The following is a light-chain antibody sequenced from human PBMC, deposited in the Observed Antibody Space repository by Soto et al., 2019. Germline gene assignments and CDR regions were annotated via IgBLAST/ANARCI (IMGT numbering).Light chain of an antibody. CDR2: DAS. J-gene: IGKJ1*01. CDR1: QSSSSW. Sequence: DIQMTQSPSTLSASVGDRVTITCRASQSSSSWLAWYQQKPGKAPKLLIYDASSLESGVPSRFSGSRSGTEFTLTISSLQPDDFATYYCQQYNSYWTFGQGTKVEI. CDR3: QQYNSYWT. V-gene: IGKV1-5*01.